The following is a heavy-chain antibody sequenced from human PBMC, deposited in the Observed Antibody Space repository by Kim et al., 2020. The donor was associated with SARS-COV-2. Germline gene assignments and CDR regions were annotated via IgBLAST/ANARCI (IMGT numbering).Heavy chain of an antibody. CDR2: ISYDESRN. Sequence: GGSLRLSCAASGFTFSTYCMHWVRQAPGKGPEWVAIISYDESRNYYADSVKGRFTISKANSNNTLYLQMNSLRSEDTASYYGSPYHYDSWRFDTVPYY. V-gene: IGHV3-30*03. CDR3: SPYHYDSWRFDTVPYY. CDR1: GFTFSTYC. J-gene: IGHJ6*01. D-gene: IGHD3-10*01.